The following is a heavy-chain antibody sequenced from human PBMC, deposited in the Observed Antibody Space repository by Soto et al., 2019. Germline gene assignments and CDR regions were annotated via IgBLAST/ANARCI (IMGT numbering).Heavy chain of an antibody. CDR3: ARGELLWCGELLR. D-gene: IGHD3-10*01. CDR2: MNPNSGDT. CDR1: GSTFTSYE. V-gene: IGHV1-8*01. J-gene: IGHJ4*02. Sequence: QVQLVQSGAEVKKPGASVKVSCKASGSTFTSYEINGVRQATGQGLEWMGWMNPNSGDTGYAQKFQGRVTMTRNTSISTAYMELRSLRSEDTAVYYCARGELLWCGELLRWGQGTLVTVSS.